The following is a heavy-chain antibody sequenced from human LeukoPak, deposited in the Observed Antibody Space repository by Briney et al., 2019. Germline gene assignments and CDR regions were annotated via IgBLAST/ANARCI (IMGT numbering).Heavy chain of an antibody. V-gene: IGHV3-23*01. CDR1: GFTFSSYA. D-gene: IGHD6-6*01. J-gene: IGHJ4*02. CDR3: AKVSRKYSSSSSDY. Sequence: GGSLRLSCAASGFTFSSYAMSWVRQAPGKGLEWVSAISGSGGSTYYAGSVKGRFTISRDNSKNTLYLQMNSLRAEDTAVYYCAKVSRKYSSSSSDYWGQGTLVTVSS. CDR2: ISGSGGST.